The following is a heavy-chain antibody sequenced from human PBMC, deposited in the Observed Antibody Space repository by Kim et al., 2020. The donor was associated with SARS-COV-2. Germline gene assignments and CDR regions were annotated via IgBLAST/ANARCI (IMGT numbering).Heavy chain of an antibody. CDR2: IWYDGSYK. J-gene: IGHJ4*02. D-gene: IGHD5-12*01. V-gene: IGHV3-33*01. CDR3: ARDPEGVATIAGLDY. CDR1: GFTFSSYG. Sequence: GGSLRLSCAASGFTFSSYGMHWVRQAPGKGLEWVAVIWYDGSYKYYADSVKGRFTISRDKSKNTVYLQMNSLRGEDTAVYYCARDPEGVATIAGLDYWGQGTLVTVSS.